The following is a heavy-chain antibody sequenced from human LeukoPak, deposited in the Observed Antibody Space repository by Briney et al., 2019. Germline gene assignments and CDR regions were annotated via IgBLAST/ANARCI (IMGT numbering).Heavy chain of an antibody. J-gene: IGHJ4*02. CDR3: ASTPLDSYGYPFDY. CDR1: GGTFSSYA. V-gene: IGHV1-69*01. D-gene: IGHD5-18*01. CDR2: IIPIFGTA. Sequence: ASVKVSCKASGGTFSSYAISWVRQAPGQGLEWVGGIIPIFGTANYAQKFQGRVTITADESTSTAYMELSSLRSEDTAVYYCASTPLDSYGYPFDYWGQGTLVTVSS.